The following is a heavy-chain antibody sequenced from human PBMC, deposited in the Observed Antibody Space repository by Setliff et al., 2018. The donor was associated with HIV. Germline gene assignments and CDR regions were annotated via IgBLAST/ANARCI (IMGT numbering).Heavy chain of an antibody. Sequence: SETLSLTCAVYGGSFSGYYWSWIRQPPGKGLEWIGEINHSGSTNYNPSLKSRVTISVDTSKNQFSLKLSSVTAADTAVYYCARGTLYYDYVWGTPFPFDYWGQGTLVTV. CDR3: ARGTLYYDYVWGTPFPFDY. V-gene: IGHV4-34*01. J-gene: IGHJ4*02. D-gene: IGHD3-16*01. CDR1: GGSFSGYY. CDR2: INHSGST.